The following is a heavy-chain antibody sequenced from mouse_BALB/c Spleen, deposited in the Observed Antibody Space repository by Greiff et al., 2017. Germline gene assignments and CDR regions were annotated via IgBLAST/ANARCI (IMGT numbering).Heavy chain of an antibody. Sequence: EVQLQQSGPELVKPGASVKISCKASGYSFTGYFMNWVMQSHGKSLEWIGRINPYNGDTFYNQKFKGKATLTVDKSSSTAHMELRSLASEDSAVYYCARGTHYGSSPGYWYFDVWGAGTTVTVAS. CDR2: INPYNGDT. CDR3: ARGTHYGSSPGYWYFDV. V-gene: IGHV1-20*02. D-gene: IGHD1-1*01. CDR1: GYSFTGYF. J-gene: IGHJ1*01.